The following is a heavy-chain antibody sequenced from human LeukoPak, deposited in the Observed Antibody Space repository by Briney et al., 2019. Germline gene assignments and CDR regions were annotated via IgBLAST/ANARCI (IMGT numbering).Heavy chain of an antibody. CDR1: GYRFTTYW. CDR3: ARLYRYCSGGDCYPYYFDN. Sequence: GESLKISCKGSGYRFTTYWIGWVRQMPGKGLERMGIIYPGDSDTRYSSSFQGQVTISVDKSISTAYLQWSSLKASDTAMYYCARLYRYCSGGDCYPYYFDNWGQGTLVTVSS. J-gene: IGHJ4*02. D-gene: IGHD2-15*01. CDR2: IYPGDSDT. V-gene: IGHV5-51*01.